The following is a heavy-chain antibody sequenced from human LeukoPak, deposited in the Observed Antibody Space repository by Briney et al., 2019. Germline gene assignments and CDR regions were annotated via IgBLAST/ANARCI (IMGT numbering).Heavy chain of an antibody. CDR1: GYTFNDYT. CDR2: INTRTGNP. Sequence: GASVTVSFKASGYTFNDYTISGVRQAPGQGLEWMGWINTRTGNPTFAQGFTGRFVFSLDTSVSTAYLQVTSLKAEDTALYYCARIRYYGSETLYSFGYWGQGTLVTVSS. D-gene: IGHD3-10*01. V-gene: IGHV7-4-1*02. J-gene: IGHJ4*02. CDR3: ARIRYYGSETLYSFGY.